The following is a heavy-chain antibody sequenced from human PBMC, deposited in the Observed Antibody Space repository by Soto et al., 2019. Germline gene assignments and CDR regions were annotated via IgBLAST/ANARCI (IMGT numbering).Heavy chain of an antibody. V-gene: IGHV1-18*01. D-gene: IGHD4-4*01. Sequence: ASVKVSCKASGYTFTSYGISWVRQAPGQGLEWMGWISAYNGNTNYAQKLQGRVTMTTDTSTSTAYMELRSLRSDDTAVYYCARVSSVDYSNYGEDEQSNWFDPWGQGTLVTVSS. CDR1: GYTFTSYG. CDR2: ISAYNGNT. CDR3: ARVSSVDYSNYGEDEQSNWFDP. J-gene: IGHJ5*02.